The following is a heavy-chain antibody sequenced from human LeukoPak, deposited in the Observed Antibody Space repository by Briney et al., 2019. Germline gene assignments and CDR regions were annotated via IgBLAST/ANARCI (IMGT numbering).Heavy chain of an antibody. Sequence: GGSLRLSCAASGFTFSDYYMSWIRQAPGNGLEWVSYISSSGSTIYYADSVKGRFTTSRDNATNSLYLQMNSLRAEDTAVYYCARDLGLDYYGSGSYPSGGYWGQGTLVTVSS. CDR1: GFTFSDYY. D-gene: IGHD3-10*01. CDR3: ARDLGLDYYGSGSYPSGGY. CDR2: ISSSGSTI. V-gene: IGHV3-11*04. J-gene: IGHJ4*02.